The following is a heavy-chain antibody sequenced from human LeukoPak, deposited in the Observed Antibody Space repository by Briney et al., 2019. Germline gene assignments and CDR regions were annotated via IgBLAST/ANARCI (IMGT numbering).Heavy chain of an antibody. CDR3: AKEPGEGGSAFDY. D-gene: IGHD3-16*01. Sequence: GGSLRLSCAASGFTFSSYWMSWVRQAPGKGLEWVANIKQDGSEKYYVDSVKGRFTISRDNSKKTVYLQMSSLTIEDTAVYYCAKEPGEGGSAFDYWGQGTLVTVYS. V-gene: IGHV3-7*01. J-gene: IGHJ4*02. CDR2: IKQDGSEK. CDR1: GFTFSSYW.